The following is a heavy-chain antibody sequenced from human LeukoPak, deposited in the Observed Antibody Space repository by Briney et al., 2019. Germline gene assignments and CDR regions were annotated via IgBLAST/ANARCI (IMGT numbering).Heavy chain of an antibody. CDR1: GFTFSSYG. CDR2: ISSSSSYI. J-gene: IGHJ4*02. D-gene: IGHD2-2*01. V-gene: IGHV3-21*01. CDR3: ARDGGSSSTRVLFDY. Sequence: GRSLRLSCAASGFTFSSYGMHWVRQAPGKGLEWVSSISSSSSYIYYADSVKGRFTISRDNAKNSLYLQMNSLRAEDTAVYYCARDGGSSSTRVLFDYWGQGTLVTVSS.